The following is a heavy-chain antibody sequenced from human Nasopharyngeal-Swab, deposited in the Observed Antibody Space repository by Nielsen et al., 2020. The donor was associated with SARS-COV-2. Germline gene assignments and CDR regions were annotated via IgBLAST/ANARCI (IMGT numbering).Heavy chain of an antibody. CDR1: GGSISSYY. Sequence: GSLRLSCTVSGGSISSYYWSWIRQPPGKGLEWIGYIYYSGSTNYNPSLKSRVTISVDTSKNQFSLKLSSVTAADTAVYYCARGRGYWGQGTLVTVSS. V-gene: IGHV4-59*12. J-gene: IGHJ4*02. CDR3: ARGRGY. CDR2: IYYSGST.